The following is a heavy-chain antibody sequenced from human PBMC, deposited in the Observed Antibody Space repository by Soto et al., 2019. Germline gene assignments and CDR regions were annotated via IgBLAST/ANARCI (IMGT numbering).Heavy chain of an antibody. CDR3: ARAYSSGWYHYYYGMDV. D-gene: IGHD6-19*01. Sequence: ASVKVSCKASGYTFTSYDINWVRQATGQGLEWMGWMNPNSGNTGYAQKFQGRVTMTRNTSISTAYMELSSLRSEDTAVYYCARAYSSGWYHYYYGMDVWGQGTTVTVSS. V-gene: IGHV1-8*01. CDR1: GYTFTSYD. CDR2: MNPNSGNT. J-gene: IGHJ6*02.